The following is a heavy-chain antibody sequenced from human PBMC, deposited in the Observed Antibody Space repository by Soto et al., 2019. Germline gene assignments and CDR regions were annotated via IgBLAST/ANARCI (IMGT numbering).Heavy chain of an antibody. J-gene: IGHJ4*02. CDR3: ARGLAAGTVYFDY. V-gene: IGHV4-30-4*01. CDR2: IYYSGAT. CDR1: GGSISSSDYY. Sequence: SETLSLTCTVSGGSISSSDYYWNWIRQPPGKGLEWIGYIYYSGATHYNPSLESRLTISVDRFKKQFSLRLRSVTAADTAVYFCARGLAAGTVYFDYWGQGTLVTVSS. D-gene: IGHD6-13*01.